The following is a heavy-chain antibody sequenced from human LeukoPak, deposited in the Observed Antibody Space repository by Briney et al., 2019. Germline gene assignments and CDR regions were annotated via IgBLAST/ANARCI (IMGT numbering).Heavy chain of an antibody. CDR2: IFSRSESI. V-gene: IGHV3-21*01. CDR1: GFTFGAYT. CDR3: ARDFFHSSDSRPFDY. J-gene: IGHJ4*02. D-gene: IGHD3-22*01. Sequence: PGGSLRLSCAASGFTFGAYTINWVRQAPGKGLEWVSCIFSRSESILYADSVKGRFTISRDNAKNSLYLQMDSLRVEDTAVYYCARDFFHSSDSRPFDYWGQGILVTVSS.